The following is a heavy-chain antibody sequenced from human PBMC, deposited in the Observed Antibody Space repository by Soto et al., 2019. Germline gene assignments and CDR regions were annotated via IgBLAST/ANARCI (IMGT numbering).Heavy chain of an antibody. D-gene: IGHD3-3*01. CDR3: ARDFAYFDS. CDR2: VYHTGRT. CDR1: DGSFKIGSYS. Sequence: SATLAVGCTFSDGSFKIGSYSWTWIRQPPGKGLEWIGYVYHTGRTSYNPSLKSRVSISMDTSKNQFSLNLDSVTAADTAVYFCARDFAYFDSWGQGTMVTVSS. J-gene: IGHJ4*02. V-gene: IGHV4-61*01.